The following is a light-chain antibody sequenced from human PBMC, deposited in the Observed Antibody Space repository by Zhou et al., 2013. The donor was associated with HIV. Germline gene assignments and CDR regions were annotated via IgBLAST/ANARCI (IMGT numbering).Light chain of an antibody. J-gene: IGKJ4*01. CDR2: DAS. V-gene: IGKV3D-20*02. Sequence: EIVLTQSPGTLSLSPGERATLSCRASQSVSSSYLAWYQQKPGQAPRLLIYDASTRATGIPARFSGSGSGTDFTLTISSLEPEDFAVYYCQQRHNWPPITFGAGTKVEIK. CDR3: QQRHNWPPIT. CDR1: QSVSSSY.